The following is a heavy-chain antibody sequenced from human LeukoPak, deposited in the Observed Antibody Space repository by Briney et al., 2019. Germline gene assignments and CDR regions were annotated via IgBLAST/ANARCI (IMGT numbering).Heavy chain of an antibody. CDR2: ISSSSSYI. CDR1: GFTFSSYS. Sequence: KPGGSLRLSCAASGFTFSSYSMNWVRQAPGKGLEWVSCISSSSSYIYNADSVKGRFTISRDNAKNSLYLQMNSLRVEDTAVYYCARAHNWKYGTFDYWGQGTLVTVSS. CDR3: ARAHNWKYGTFDY. V-gene: IGHV3-21*01. J-gene: IGHJ4*02. D-gene: IGHD1-20*01.